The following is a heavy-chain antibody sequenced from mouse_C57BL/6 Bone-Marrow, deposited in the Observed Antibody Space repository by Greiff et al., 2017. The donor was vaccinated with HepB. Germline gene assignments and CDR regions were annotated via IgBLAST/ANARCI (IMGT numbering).Heavy chain of an antibody. V-gene: IGHV5-17*01. Sequence: EVQLVESGGGLVKPGGSLKLSCAASGFTFSDYGIHWVRQAPEKGLEWVAYISSGSSTIYYADTVKGRFTISRDNAKNTLFLQMTSLRSEDTAMYYCAVYDDGDYWGQGTTLTVSS. CDR1: GFTFSDYG. J-gene: IGHJ2*01. D-gene: IGHD2-12*01. CDR3: AVYDDGDY. CDR2: ISSGSSTI.